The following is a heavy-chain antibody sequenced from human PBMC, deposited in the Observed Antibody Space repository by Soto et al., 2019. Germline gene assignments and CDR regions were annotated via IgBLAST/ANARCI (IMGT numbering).Heavy chain of an antibody. J-gene: IGHJ6*02. Sequence: EGQLVESGGGLLKPGGSLRLSCAASGLTFSNAWMSWVRQAPGKGLEWVGRIKSKTDGGTTDYAAPVKGRFTISRDDSKNTLYLQMISLKTEDTAVYYCTAYPWTSYYYYGLDVWGQGTTVIVSS. CDR2: IKSKTDGGTT. D-gene: IGHD1-1*01. V-gene: IGHV3-15*01. CDR1: GLTFSNAW. CDR3: TAYPWTSYYYYGLDV.